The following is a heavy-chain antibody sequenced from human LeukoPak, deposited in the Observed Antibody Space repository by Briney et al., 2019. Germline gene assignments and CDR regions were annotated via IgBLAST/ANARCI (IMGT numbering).Heavy chain of an antibody. CDR2: ISSSSSYI. J-gene: IGHJ3*02. V-gene: IGHV3-21*01. Sequence: GGSLRLSCAASGFTFSSYSMNWVRQAPGKGLEWVSSISSSSSYIYYADSVKGRFTISRDNAKNSLYLQMNSLRAEDTAVYYCARDSCSSTSCYTGAFDIWGQGTMVTVFS. CDR1: GFTFSSYS. D-gene: IGHD2-2*02. CDR3: ARDSCSSTSCYTGAFDI.